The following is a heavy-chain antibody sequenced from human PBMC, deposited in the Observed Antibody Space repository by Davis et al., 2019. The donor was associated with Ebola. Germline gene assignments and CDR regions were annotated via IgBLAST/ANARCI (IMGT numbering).Heavy chain of an antibody. V-gene: IGHV3-23*01. J-gene: IGHJ4*01. CDR3: ARAPPGYNYGGYFDF. D-gene: IGHD1-1*01. CDR1: GFTFSSYA. Sequence: GESLKISCAASGFTFSSYAMSWVRQAPGKGLEWVSAISGSGGSTYYADSVKGRFTISRDNSKNTLYLQMNSLRAEDTAVYYCARAPPGYNYGGYFDFWGQGTLVTVSS. CDR2: ISGSGGST.